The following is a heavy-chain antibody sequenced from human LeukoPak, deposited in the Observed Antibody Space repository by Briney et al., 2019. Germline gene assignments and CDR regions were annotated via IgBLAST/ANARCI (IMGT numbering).Heavy chain of an antibody. CDR3: ARAGAAARSLDY. D-gene: IGHD6-6*01. J-gene: IGHJ4*02. Sequence: SETLSLTCTVSGDSIDKFYWSWIRQPPGKGLEWIGYIYYSGNTKYSPSLESRVTISIDTSRNQFSLSLSSVTAADTAVYYCARAGAAARSLDYWGQGTLVTVSS. V-gene: IGHV4-59*01. CDR1: GDSIDKFY. CDR2: IYYSGNT.